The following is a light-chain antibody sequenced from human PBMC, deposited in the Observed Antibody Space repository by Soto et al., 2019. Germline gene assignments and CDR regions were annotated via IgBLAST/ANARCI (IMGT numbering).Light chain of an antibody. J-gene: IGKJ5*01. CDR3: QQYNNWHPIT. Sequence: EIVLTQSPGTLSLSPGERATLSCRASQSVSSNLAWYQQKPGQAPRRLIYGASTRATGIPARFSGSGSGTEFTLTISSLKSEDFAVYYCQQYNNWHPITFGQGTRLEIK. CDR1: QSVSSN. CDR2: GAS. V-gene: IGKV3-15*01.